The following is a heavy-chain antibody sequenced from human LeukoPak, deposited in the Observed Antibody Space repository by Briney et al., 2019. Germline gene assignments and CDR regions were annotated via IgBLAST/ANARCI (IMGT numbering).Heavy chain of an antibody. Sequence: SETLSLTCAVSGGSISSYYWSWIRQPPGKGLEWIGYIYYSGSTNYNPSLKSRVTISVDTSKNQFSLKLISVTAADTAVYYCARHAPIQLWFGALHYYGMDVWGQGTTVTVSS. CDR2: IYYSGST. J-gene: IGHJ6*02. D-gene: IGHD5-18*01. CDR1: GGSISSYY. CDR3: ARHAPIQLWFGALHYYGMDV. V-gene: IGHV4-59*08.